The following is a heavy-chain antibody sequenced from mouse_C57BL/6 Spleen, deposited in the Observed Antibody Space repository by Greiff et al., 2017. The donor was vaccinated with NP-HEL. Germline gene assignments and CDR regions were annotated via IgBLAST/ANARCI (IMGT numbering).Heavy chain of an antibody. CDR2: IYPGNCAT. J-gene: IGHJ2*01. D-gene: IGHD1-1*01. CDR1: GYTFTSYW. V-gene: IGHV1-5*01. Sequence: VQLQQSGTVLARPGASVKMSCKTSGYTFTSYWMHWVKQRPGPGLEWIGAIYPGNCATSSNQKFKGKAHLTAVTSAITAYMELSSLTNEDSAVYYCTRLGPDYYDGSSSYFDYWGQGTTRTVSS. CDR3: TRLGPDYYDGSSSYFDY.